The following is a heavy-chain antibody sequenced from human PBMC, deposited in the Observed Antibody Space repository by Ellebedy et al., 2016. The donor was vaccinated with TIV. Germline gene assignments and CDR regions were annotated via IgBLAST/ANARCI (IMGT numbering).Heavy chain of an antibody. Sequence: AASVKVSCKASGYTFTSYDIVWVRQATGQGLEWMGWLSPQSGNTGYAQKFEGRVTMTRDTSTGTAYMELNSLRSEDTAVYYCTVGLFDPWGQGTLVTVSS. D-gene: IGHD3-10*01. CDR1: GYTFTSYD. CDR2: LSPQSGNT. V-gene: IGHV1-8*01. CDR3: TVGLFDP. J-gene: IGHJ5*02.